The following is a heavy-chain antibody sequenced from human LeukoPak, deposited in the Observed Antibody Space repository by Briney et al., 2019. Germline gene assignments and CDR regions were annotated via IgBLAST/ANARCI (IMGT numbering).Heavy chain of an antibody. CDR1: GYTFTSYG. V-gene: IGHV1-18*01. D-gene: IGHD3-22*01. J-gene: IGHJ4*02. CDR3: ARENYYDSSGYWDY. CDR2: ISAYNGNT. Sequence: ASVKVSCKASGYTFTSYGISWVRQAPGQGLEWMGWISAYNGNTNYAQKLQGRVTMTTDTSTSTAYMELRSLRSDDTAVYYCARENYYDSSGYWDYWGQGTLVTVSS.